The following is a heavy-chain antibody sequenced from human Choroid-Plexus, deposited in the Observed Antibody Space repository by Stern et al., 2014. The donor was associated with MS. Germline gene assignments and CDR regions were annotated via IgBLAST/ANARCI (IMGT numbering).Heavy chain of an antibody. CDR3: AKDRQYLTYFFDH. V-gene: IGHV3-30*18. Sequence: VQLVESGGGVVQPGRPLRLSCVASGFTFGSCAMHWVRQATGKGLEWVAGVSYDGSNKYYADSVKGRFTISRDNSQNTLYMQMSSLRPEDTAVYYCAKDRQYLTYFFDHWGQGSLFTVSS. CDR1: GFTFGSCA. D-gene: IGHD2/OR15-2a*01. CDR2: VSYDGSNK. J-gene: IGHJ5*02.